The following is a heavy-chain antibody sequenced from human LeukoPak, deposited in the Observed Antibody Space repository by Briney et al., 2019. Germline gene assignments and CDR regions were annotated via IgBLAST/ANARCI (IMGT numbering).Heavy chain of an antibody. CDR1: GFTFSSYD. D-gene: IGHD3-10*01. CDR3: ARVGALVRGVDYYYGLDV. V-gene: IGHV3-13*04. Sequence: PGGSLRLSCAASGFTFSSYDTHWVRQAPGKGLEWVSAIGPAGDTYYADSVKGRFTISRENAKNSLYLLMDSLRAGDTAVYYCARVGALVRGVDYYYGLDVWGQGTTVTVSS. CDR2: IGPAGDT. J-gene: IGHJ6*02.